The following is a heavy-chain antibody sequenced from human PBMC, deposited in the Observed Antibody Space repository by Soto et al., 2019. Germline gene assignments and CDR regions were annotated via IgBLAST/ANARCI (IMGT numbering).Heavy chain of an antibody. D-gene: IGHD3-22*01. V-gene: IGHV1-18*04. J-gene: IGHJ4*02. CDR1: GYTFTSYG. Sequence: ASVKVSCKASGYTFTSYGISWVRQAPGQGLEWMGWISAYNGNTNYAQKLQGRVTMTTDTSTSTAYMELRSLRSDDTAVYYCARGLNYYDSSGYYSEFTYFDYWGQGTLVTVSS. CDR3: ARGLNYYDSSGYYSEFTYFDY. CDR2: ISAYNGNT.